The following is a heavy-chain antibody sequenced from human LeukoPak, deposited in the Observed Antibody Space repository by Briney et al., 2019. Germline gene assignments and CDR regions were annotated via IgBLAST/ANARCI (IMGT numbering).Heavy chain of an antibody. CDR3: AKNNPYYYDSSGYTPYYYYYMDV. CDR1: GFTFSSYA. D-gene: IGHD3-22*01. Sequence: PGGSLRLSCAASGFTFSSYAMSWVRQAPGKGLEWVSAISGSGGSTYYADSVRGRFTISRDNSKNTLYLQMNSLRAEDTAVYYCAKNNPYYYDSSGYTPYYYYYMDVWGKGTTVTVSS. CDR2: ISGSGGST. V-gene: IGHV3-23*01. J-gene: IGHJ6*03.